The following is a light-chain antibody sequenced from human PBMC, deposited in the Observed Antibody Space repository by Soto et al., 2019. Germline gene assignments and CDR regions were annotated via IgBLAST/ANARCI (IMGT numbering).Light chain of an antibody. CDR2: GAF. V-gene: IGKV3-15*01. CDR3: QQYNDWPLYT. CDR1: QTVSSN. J-gene: IGKJ2*01. Sequence: EIVMTQSPATLPMSLGDRATLSCRASQTVSSNLAWYQQKPGQAPRLLIYGAFTRATGIPARFSGSGSGTEFTLTISSLQSEDFAVYYCQQYNDWPLYTFGQGTKLEIK.